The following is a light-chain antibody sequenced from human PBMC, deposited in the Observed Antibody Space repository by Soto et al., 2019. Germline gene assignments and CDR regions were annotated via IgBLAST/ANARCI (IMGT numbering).Light chain of an antibody. CDR2: EVS. Sequence: QSVLTQPASVSGSPGESITISCTGTSSDVGSYSLVSWYQQHPGKAPKLMIYEVSKRPSGVSNRFSGSKSGNTASLTISGLQGEDEADYYCCSYAGSSTYAFGTGTKVTVL. V-gene: IGLV2-23*02. CDR3: CSYAGSSTYA. CDR1: SSDVGSYSL. J-gene: IGLJ1*01.